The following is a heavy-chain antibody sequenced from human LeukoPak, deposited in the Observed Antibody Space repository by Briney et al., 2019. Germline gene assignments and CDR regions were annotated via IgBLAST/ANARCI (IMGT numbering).Heavy chain of an antibody. Sequence: GGSLRLSCAASGFTFSSYGMHWVRQAPGKGLEWVAVIWYDGSNKYYADSVKGRFTISRDNSKNTLYLQMNSLRAEDTAVYYCARDLMFPYYGMDVWGQGTTVTVSS. CDR2: IWYDGSNK. D-gene: IGHD3-10*02. V-gene: IGHV3-33*01. CDR1: GFTFSSYG. CDR3: ARDLMFPYYGMDV. J-gene: IGHJ6*02.